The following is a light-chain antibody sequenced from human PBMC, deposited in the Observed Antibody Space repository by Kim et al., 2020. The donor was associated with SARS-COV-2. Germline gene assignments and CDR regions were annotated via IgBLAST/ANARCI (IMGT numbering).Light chain of an antibody. Sequence: SPGERATLSCRAGQSVSSNLAWYQQKPGQAPRLLIYGASTRATGIPARFSGSGSGTEFTLTISSLQSEDFAVYYCQQYKNWPPLTFGGGTKVDIK. CDR3: QQYKNWPPLT. V-gene: IGKV3-15*01. CDR1: QSVSSN. J-gene: IGKJ4*01. CDR2: GAS.